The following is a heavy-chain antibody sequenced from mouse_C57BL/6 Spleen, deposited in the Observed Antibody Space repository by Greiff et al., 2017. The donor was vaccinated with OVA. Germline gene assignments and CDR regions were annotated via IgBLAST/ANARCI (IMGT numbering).Heavy chain of an antibody. J-gene: IGHJ4*01. Sequence: VQLQQSGPELVKPGASVKISCKASGYAFSSSWMNWVKQRPGKGLEWIGRIYPGDGDTNYNGKFKGKATMTADKSSSPAYMQPISLSSEDSAVYVCARQLRPHAMDYWGQGTSVTVSS. V-gene: IGHV1-82*01. D-gene: IGHD3-2*02. CDR3: ARQLRPHAMDY. CDR1: GYAFSSSW. CDR2: IYPGDGDT.